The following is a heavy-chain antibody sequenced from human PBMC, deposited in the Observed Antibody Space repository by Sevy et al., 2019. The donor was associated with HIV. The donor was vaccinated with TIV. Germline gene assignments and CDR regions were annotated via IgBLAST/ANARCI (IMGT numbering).Heavy chain of an antibody. CDR2: FYYSGDT. V-gene: IGHV4-59*01. Sequence: SETLSLTCTVSGGSISSYYWSWIRQPPGKGLEWIGYFYYSGDTDYNSSLKNRVTISVDKSKNELSLRLSSVTAADTAVYYYARERYDSNWYGLESGNDALDVWGQGTLVTVSS. D-gene: IGHD4-4*01. CDR1: GGSISSYY. CDR3: ARERYDSNWYGLESGNDALDV. J-gene: IGHJ3*01.